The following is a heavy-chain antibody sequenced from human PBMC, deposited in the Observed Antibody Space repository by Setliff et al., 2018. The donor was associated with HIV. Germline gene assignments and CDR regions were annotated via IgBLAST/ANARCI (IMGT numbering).Heavy chain of an antibody. V-gene: IGHV3-23*01. CDR2: ITGSGGNT. CDR3: AKGHYDDWYYFDY. D-gene: IGHD4-17*01. Sequence: GESLKISCVPSGFTFGGFAMSWVCQAPGRGLEWVSAITGSGGNTYYADSVKGRFTISRDNSENTLYLQMNSLRADDTAMYYCAKGHYDDWYYFDYWGPGTLVTVSS. CDR1: GFTFGGFA. J-gene: IGHJ4*02.